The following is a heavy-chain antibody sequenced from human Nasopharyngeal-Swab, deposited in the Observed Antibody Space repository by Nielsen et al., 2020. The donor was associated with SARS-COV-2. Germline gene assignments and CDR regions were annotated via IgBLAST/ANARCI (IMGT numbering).Heavy chain of an antibody. CDR2: IYYTGIT. CDR3: ARALNWNGGNWFDP. Sequence: SETLSLTCTSSGGPISSGDYYWTWIRQPPGKDLEWIGYIYYTGITSYSPSLKGRLTMSVDTSKNQFSLNLNSVTAADTAVYYCARALNWNGGNWFDPWGQGTLVTVSS. J-gene: IGHJ5*02. CDR1: GGPISSGDYY. D-gene: IGHD1-1*01. V-gene: IGHV4-30-4*01.